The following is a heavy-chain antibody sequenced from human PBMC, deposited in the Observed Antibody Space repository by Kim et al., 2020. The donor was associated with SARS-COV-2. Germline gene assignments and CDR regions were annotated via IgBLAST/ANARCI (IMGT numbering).Heavy chain of an antibody. J-gene: IGHJ4*03. CDR1: GFTVSSYY. CDR2: IYSGGAT. Sequence: GGSLRLSCVASGFTVSSYYVNWVRQAPGKGLEWVSVIYSGGATYYADFAKGRFTISRHDSNNTLSLQMTNLRPEDTAVYYCASDPGLRNGMHYCGPGT. CDR3: ASDPGLRNGMHY. V-gene: IGHV3-53*04.